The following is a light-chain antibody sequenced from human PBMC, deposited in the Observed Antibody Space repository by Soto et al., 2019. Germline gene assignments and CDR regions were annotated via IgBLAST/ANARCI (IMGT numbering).Light chain of an antibody. CDR2: RNT. V-gene: IGLV1-47*01. CDR1: SSNIGSNY. J-gene: IGLJ2*01. CDR3: AAWDDSLSGPV. Sequence: QSVLTQPPSASGTPGQRVTISCSGTSSNIGSNYVYRYQQFPGMAPKLLIYRNTQRPSGVPDRFSGSKSGTSASLAISGLRSEDEADYYCAAWDDSLSGPVFGGGTKLTVL.